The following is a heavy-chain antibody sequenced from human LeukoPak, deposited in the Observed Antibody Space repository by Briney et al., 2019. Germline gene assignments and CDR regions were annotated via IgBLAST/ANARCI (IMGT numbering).Heavy chain of an antibody. D-gene: IGHD2-2*02. CDR3: ARANCSSTSCYIPADY. CDR2: ISYDGSNK. Sequence: GRSLRLSCAASGFTFCSYAMHWVRQAPGKGLEWVAVISYDGSNKYYADSVKGRFTISRDNSKNTLYLQMNSLRAEDTAVYYCARANCSSTSCYIPADYWGQGTLVTVSS. CDR1: GFTFCSYA. V-gene: IGHV3-30-3*01. J-gene: IGHJ4*02.